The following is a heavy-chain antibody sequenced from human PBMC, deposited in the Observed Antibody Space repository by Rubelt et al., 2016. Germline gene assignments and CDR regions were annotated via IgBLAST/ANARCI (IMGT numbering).Heavy chain of an antibody. CDR3: ARQGNYDFWSGYPLFDY. CDR1: GGSIIPYC. J-gene: IGHJ4*02. V-gene: IGHV4-59*08. CDR2: VCYSGST. Sequence: QVQLQESGPGLVKPSETLSLTCTVSGGSIIPYCWSWIRQPPGKGLEWLANVCYSGSTNYNPSLKSRVTISVDTSKNEFSLKLTSVTAADTGVYYCARQGNYDFWSGYPLFDYWGQGTLVTVSS. D-gene: IGHD3-3*01.